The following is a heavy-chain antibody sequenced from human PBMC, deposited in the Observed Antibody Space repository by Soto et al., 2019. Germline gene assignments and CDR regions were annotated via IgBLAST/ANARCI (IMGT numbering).Heavy chain of an antibody. D-gene: IGHD2-2*03. CDR2: ISGSGGST. Sequence: VQLLESGGGLVQPGGSLRLSCAASGFTFSSYAMSWVRQAPGKGLEWVSAISGSGGSTYYADSVKGRFTISRDNSKNTLYLQMNSLRAEDTAVYYCAKDGYCSSTSCYFLGYYYYGMDVWGQGTTVTVSS. CDR3: AKDGYCSSTSCYFLGYYYYGMDV. J-gene: IGHJ6*02. V-gene: IGHV3-23*01. CDR1: GFTFSSYA.